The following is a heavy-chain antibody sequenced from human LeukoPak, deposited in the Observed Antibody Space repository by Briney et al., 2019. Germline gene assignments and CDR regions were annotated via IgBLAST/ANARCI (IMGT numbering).Heavy chain of an antibody. Sequence: PGGSLRLSCAASGFTFSSYSMNWVRQAPGKGLEWVSSISSSSSYIYYADSVKGRFTISRDNAKNSLYLQMNSLRAEDTAVYYCARDQGFYDSSGPFDYWGQGTLVTVSS. V-gene: IGHV3-21*01. CDR2: ISSSSSYI. J-gene: IGHJ4*02. CDR1: GFTFSSYS. CDR3: ARDQGFYDSSGPFDY. D-gene: IGHD3-22*01.